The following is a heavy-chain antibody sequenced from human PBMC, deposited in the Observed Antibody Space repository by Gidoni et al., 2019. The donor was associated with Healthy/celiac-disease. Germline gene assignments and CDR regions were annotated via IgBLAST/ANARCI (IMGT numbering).Heavy chain of an antibody. CDR2: ISGSGGST. J-gene: IGHJ1*01. D-gene: IGHD3-22*01. Sequence: EVQLLASGGGLVRPGGSLNLPCAASGLPFSIYAMSWVRQAPGKGLEWVSAISGSGGSTYYADSVKGRFTISRDNSKNTLYLQMNSLRAEDTAVYYCAKGDSSGYYYVGYFQHWGQGTLVTVSS. V-gene: IGHV3-23*01. CDR3: AKGDSSGYYYVGYFQH. CDR1: GLPFSIYA.